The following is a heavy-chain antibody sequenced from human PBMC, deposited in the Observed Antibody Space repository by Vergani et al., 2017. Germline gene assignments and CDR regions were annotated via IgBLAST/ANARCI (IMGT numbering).Heavy chain of an antibody. CDR2: IDEYGNRA. D-gene: IGHD2-8*02. CDR1: GFSFNTYW. CDR3: VRTEYCTGSACNTRFDS. V-gene: IGHV3-74*03. Sequence: EVQLVESGGGSVQSGGSLRLSCVASGFSFNTYWMHWVRQVPGKGLMWVARIDEYGNRATYGDFETGRFTISRDNAKNTVFLQMNNLSADDAGVYYCVRTEYCTGSACNTRFDSWGQGALVTVSS. J-gene: IGHJ5*01.